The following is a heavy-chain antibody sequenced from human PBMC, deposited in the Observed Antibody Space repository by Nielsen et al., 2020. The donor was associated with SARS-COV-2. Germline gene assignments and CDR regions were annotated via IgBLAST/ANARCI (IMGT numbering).Heavy chain of an antibody. CDR1: GYTFTSYA. Sequence: SVKVSCKASGYTFTSYAISWVRQAPGQGLEWMGRIIPILGIANYAQKFQGRVTITADKSTSTAYMELSSLRSEDTAVYYCARGTFLEWYYYYGMDVWGQGTTVTVSS. CDR3: ARGTFLEWYYYYGMDV. V-gene: IGHV1-69*04. CDR2: IIPILGIA. D-gene: IGHD3-3*01. J-gene: IGHJ6*02.